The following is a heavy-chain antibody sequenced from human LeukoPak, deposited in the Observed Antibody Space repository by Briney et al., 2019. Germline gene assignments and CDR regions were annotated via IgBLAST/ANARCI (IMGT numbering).Heavy chain of an antibody. V-gene: IGHV4-38-2*02. CDR2: MYQSGST. CDR3: ARANPPFATDFDY. Sequence: SETLSLTCTVSGYSISSGYYWGWIRQPPGKGVEWIAGMYQSGSTYYNPSLKSRVTISVDTSKNQFSLKLSSVTAADTAVYYCARANPPFATDFDYWGQGTLVTVSS. CDR1: GYSISSGYY. J-gene: IGHJ4*02. D-gene: IGHD2-15*01.